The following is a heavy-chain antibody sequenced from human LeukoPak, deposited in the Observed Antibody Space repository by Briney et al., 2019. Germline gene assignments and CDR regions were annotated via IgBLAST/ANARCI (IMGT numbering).Heavy chain of an antibody. CDR3: AKSWGLRGSSSYDY. CDR2: ISGSGGST. V-gene: IGHV3-23*01. D-gene: IGHD6-6*01. CDR1: GFTFSSYA. J-gene: IGHJ4*02. Sequence: PSGGSLRLSCAASGFTFSSYAMSWVRQAPGKGLEWVSAISGSGGSTYYADSVKGRFTISRDNSKNTLYLQMNSLRAEDTAVYCCAKSWGLRGSSSYDYWGQGTLVTVSS.